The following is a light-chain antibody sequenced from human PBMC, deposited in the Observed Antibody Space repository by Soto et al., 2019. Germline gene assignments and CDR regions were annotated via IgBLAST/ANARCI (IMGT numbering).Light chain of an antibody. J-gene: IGLJ3*02. CDR3: SVWDANLSAWV. CDR1: SSNIGKNY. Sequence: QSVLTQPPSASGTPGQRVTISCSGSSSNIGKNYVYWYPQLPGTAPKLLIYRNNQRPSGVPDQFSGSKSGTSASLAISGLRSEDEADYYCSVWDANLSAWVFGGGTKLTVL. CDR2: RNN. V-gene: IGLV1-47*01.